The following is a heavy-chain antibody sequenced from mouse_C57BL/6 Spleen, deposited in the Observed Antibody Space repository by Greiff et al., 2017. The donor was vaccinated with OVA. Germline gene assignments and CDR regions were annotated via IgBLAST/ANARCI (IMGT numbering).Heavy chain of an antibody. J-gene: IGHJ4*01. Sequence: DVHLVESEGGLVQPGSSMKLSCTASGFTFSDYYMAWVRQVPEKGLEWVANINYDGSSTYYLDSLKSRFIISRDNAKNILYLQMSSLKSEDTATYYCAREAYYYAMDYWGQGTSVTVSS. CDR3: AREAYYYAMDY. CDR1: GFTFSDYY. V-gene: IGHV5-16*01. CDR2: INYDGSST.